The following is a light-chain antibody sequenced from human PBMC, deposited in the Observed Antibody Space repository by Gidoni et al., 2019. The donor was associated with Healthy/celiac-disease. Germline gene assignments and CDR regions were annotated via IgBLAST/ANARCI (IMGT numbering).Light chain of an antibody. Sequence: EIVLTQSPATLSLSPVERATLSCRASQSVSIYLAWYQQNPGQAPRLLIYDASNRATGIPARFSGSGSGTDFTLTISSLEPEDFAVYYCQQRSNWPPITFGQGTRLEIK. V-gene: IGKV3-11*01. CDR3: QQRSNWPPIT. CDR2: DAS. J-gene: IGKJ5*01. CDR1: QSVSIY.